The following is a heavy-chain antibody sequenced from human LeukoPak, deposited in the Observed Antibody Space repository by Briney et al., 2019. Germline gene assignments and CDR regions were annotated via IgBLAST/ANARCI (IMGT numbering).Heavy chain of an antibody. CDR3: VRDPSGSGFAFDS. CDR1: GFIFSNDA. J-gene: IGHJ4*02. CDR2: IWFDGSNK. Sequence: GGSLRLSCAASGFIFSNDAMHWVRQAPGKGLEWEAFIWFDGSNKHYADSVKGQFTISRDNSEDTLYLQMNSLRAEDTAVYYCVRDPSGSGFAFDSWGQGALVTVSS. V-gene: IGHV3-33*01. D-gene: IGHD1-1*01.